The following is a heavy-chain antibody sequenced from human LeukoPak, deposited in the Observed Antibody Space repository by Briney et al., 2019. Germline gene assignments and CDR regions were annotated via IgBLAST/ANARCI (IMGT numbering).Heavy chain of an antibody. CDR2: IYYSGST. Sequence: SETLSLTCTVSGGSISSYYWSWIRQPPGKGLEWIGYIYYSGSTNYNPSLKSRVTISVDTSKNQFSLKLSSVTAADTAVYYCARGKDGMDVWGQGTTVTVSS. CDR3: ARGKDGMDV. CDR1: GGSISSYY. J-gene: IGHJ6*02. V-gene: IGHV4-59*01.